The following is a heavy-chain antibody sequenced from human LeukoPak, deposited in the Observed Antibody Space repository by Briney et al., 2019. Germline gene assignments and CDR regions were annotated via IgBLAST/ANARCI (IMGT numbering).Heavy chain of an antibody. D-gene: IGHD3-3*01. V-gene: IGHV1-69*13. J-gene: IGHJ5*02. Sequence: SVKVSCKAARGTFSSYAISWVRQAPGQGLEWMGGIIPIFGTANYAQKFQGRVTITADESTSTAYMELSSLRSEDTAVYYCARGTINFGVVTGRFDPWGQGTLVTVSS. CDR2: IIPIFGTA. CDR3: ARGTINFGVVTGRFDP. CDR1: RGTFSSYA.